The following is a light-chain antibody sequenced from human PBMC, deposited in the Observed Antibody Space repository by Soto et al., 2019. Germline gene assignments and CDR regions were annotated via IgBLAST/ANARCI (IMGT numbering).Light chain of an antibody. J-gene: IGKJ1*01. CDR2: DAS. CDR1: QSVSSF. Sequence: EIVLTQSPATVSLSPGERATLSCRASQSVSSFLAWYQQRPGQSPRLLIYDASNRATGVPARFSGSGSGTDFTLTISSLEPEDFGVYYCQQRSDRPPWTFGQGTKVEI. V-gene: IGKV3-11*01. CDR3: QQRSDRPPWT.